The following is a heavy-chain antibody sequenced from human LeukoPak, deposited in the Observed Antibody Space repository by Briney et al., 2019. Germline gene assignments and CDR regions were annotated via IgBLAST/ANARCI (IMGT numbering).Heavy chain of an antibody. Sequence: TGGSLRLSCAASGFIFSSYGMSWVRQAPGKGLEWISYISTSGSTIYYADSVKGRFTISRDSAKNSLYLQMNCLRDEDMAVYYCASWSVVVATKYFQHWGQGTLVTVSS. CDR2: ISTSGSTI. J-gene: IGHJ1*01. CDR3: ASWSVVVATKYFQH. CDR1: GFIFSSYG. D-gene: IGHD2-15*01. V-gene: IGHV3-48*02.